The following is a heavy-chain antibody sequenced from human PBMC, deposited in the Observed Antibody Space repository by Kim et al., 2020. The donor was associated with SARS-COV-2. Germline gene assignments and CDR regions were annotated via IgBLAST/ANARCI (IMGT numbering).Heavy chain of an antibody. CDR1: GFTFSSYS. CDR2: ISSSSSYI. J-gene: IGHJ6*02. D-gene: IGHD3-3*01. V-gene: IGHV3-21*01. Sequence: GGSLRLSCAASGFTFSSYSMNWVRQAPGKGLEWVSSISSSSSYIYYADSVKGRFTISRDNAKNSLYLQMNSLRAEDTAVYYCARHLVLRFLDYGMDVWGQGTTVTVSS. CDR3: ARHLVLRFLDYGMDV.